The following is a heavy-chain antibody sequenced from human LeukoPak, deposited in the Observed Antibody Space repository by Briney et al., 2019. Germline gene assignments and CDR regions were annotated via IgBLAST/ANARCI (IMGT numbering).Heavy chain of an antibody. J-gene: IGHJ4*02. D-gene: IGHD2-15*01. V-gene: IGHV3-20*04. Sequence: GGSLRLPCAASGFTFDDYGMSWVRQAPGKGLEWVSAINWNGDSTGYADSVKGRFTISRDNAKNSLYLQMSSLRAEDTALYYCARVGWSTESYYFDYWGQGTLVTVSS. CDR3: ARVGWSTESYYFDY. CDR2: INWNGDST. CDR1: GFTFDDYG.